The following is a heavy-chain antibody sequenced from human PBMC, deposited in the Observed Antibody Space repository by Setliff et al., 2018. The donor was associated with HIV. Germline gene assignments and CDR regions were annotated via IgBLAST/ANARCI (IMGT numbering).Heavy chain of an antibody. J-gene: IGHJ3*02. CDR1: GYTFTSSG. CDR2: MNPNSGNT. Sequence: ASVKVSCKASGYTFTSSGITWVRQAPGQGLEWMGWMNPNSGNTGYAQKFQGRVTMTGNTSISTAYMELSSLRSEDTAAYYCARGGGGYYYVGAVDIWGQGTVVTVSS. V-gene: IGHV1-8*02. CDR3: ARGGGGYYYVGAVDI. D-gene: IGHD3-22*01.